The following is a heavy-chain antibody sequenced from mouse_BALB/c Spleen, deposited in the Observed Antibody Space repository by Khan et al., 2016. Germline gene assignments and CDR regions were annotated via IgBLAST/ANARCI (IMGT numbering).Heavy chain of an antibody. J-gene: IGHJ2*01. CDR3: ARTARIKY. V-gene: IGHV3-2*02. CDR1: GYSITSGYG. CDR2: LSYSGST. Sequence: EVKLEESGPGLVKPSQSLSLTCTVTGYSITSGYGWNWIRQFPGNKLEWMGYLSYSGSTNYNPSLNSRISITRDTSKNQFFLQLNSVTTEDTATYYCARTARIKYWGQGTTLTVSS. D-gene: IGHD1-2*01.